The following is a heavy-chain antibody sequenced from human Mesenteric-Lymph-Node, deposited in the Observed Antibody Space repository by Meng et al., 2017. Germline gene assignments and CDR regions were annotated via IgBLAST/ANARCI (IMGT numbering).Heavy chain of an antibody. V-gene: IGHV1-18*01. D-gene: IGHD3-3*01. CDR1: GYTFTSYG. Sequence: QVQLVQSGAEVKKPGASVKVSCNASGYTFTSYGISWVRQAPGQGLEGMGWNSAYNGNTNYAQKLQGRVTMTTDTSTSTAYMELRSLRSDDTAVYYCARGGPNDFWSGYLDYWGQGTLVTVSS. CDR3: ARGGPNDFWSGYLDY. CDR2: NSAYNGNT. J-gene: IGHJ4*02.